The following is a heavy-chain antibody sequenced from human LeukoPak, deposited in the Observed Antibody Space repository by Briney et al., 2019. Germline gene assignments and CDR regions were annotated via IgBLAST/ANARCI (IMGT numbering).Heavy chain of an antibody. J-gene: IGHJ4*02. D-gene: IGHD3-10*01. Sequence: SETLSLTCTVSGGSISSSSYYWGWIRQPPGKGLEWIGYIFYSGSTNYNPSLKSRVTISVDTSKNQFSLKLSSVTAADTAVYYCAASLWFGIYPDYWGQGSLVTVSS. CDR2: IFYSGST. V-gene: IGHV4-61*05. CDR3: AASLWFGIYPDY. CDR1: GGSISSSSYY.